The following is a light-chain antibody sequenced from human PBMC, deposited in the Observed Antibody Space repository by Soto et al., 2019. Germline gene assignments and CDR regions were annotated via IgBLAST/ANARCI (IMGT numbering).Light chain of an antibody. CDR1: QSVSSN. V-gene: IGKV3-15*01. CDR2: GAS. J-gene: IGKJ5*01. CDR3: QQYNNWPPIT. Sequence: EKVMTQSPATLSVSPGERATLSFRASQSVSSNLAWYQHKPGQAPRLLIYGASTRATGIPDRFSGSGSGTEFTLTISSLQSEDIAVYWCQQYNNWPPITFGQGTRLEIK.